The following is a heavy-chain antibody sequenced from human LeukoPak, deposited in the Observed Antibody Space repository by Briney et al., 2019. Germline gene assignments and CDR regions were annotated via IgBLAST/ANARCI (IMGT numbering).Heavy chain of an antibody. V-gene: IGHV4-61*02. D-gene: IGHD3-10*01. CDR3: ARGAFGEFYDY. Sequence: SETLSLTCTVSGGSISSGSYYWSWIRQPAGKGLEWIGRIYTSGSTNYNPSLKSRVTISVDTSKNQFSLKLSSVTAADTAVYYCARGAFGEFYDYWGQGTLVTVSS. CDR2: IYTSGST. J-gene: IGHJ4*02. CDR1: GGSISSGSYY.